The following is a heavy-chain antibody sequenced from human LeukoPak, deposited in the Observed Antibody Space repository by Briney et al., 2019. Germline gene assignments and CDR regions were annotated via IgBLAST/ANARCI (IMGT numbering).Heavy chain of an antibody. Sequence: ASVKVSCKASGYTFTDYSMNWVRQAPGQGLEWMGWINPNSGDTRSTQKFQGRVTMTRDTSINTAYMELRSLRSDDTAVYYCARDADCSGENCYEYFRHWGQGNLVTVSP. D-gene: IGHD2-15*01. CDR1: GYTFTDYS. CDR2: INPNSGDT. J-gene: IGHJ1*01. V-gene: IGHV1-2*02. CDR3: ARDADCSGENCYEYFRH.